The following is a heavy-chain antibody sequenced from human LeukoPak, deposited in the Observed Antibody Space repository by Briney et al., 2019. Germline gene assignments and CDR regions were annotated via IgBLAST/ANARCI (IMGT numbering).Heavy chain of an antibody. V-gene: IGHV4-59*12. CDR1: GGSISSYY. D-gene: IGHD2-21*01. Sequence: SETLSLTCTVSGGSISSYYWSWIRQPPGKGLEWIGYIYYSGSTKYNPSLKSRVTMSADTSKNQFSLKLSSVTAADTAVYYCARDTSEVVPGAFDIWGQGTMVTVSS. CDR2: IYYSGST. CDR3: ARDTSEVVPGAFDI. J-gene: IGHJ3*02.